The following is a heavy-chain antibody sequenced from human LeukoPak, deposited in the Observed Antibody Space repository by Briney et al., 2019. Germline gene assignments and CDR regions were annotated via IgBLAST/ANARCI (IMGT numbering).Heavy chain of an antibody. J-gene: IGHJ6*02. Sequence: PGGSLRLSCAASGFTFSSYAMHWVRQAPGKGLEWVAVISYDGSNKYYADSVKGRFTISRDNSKNTLYLQMNSLRAEDTAVYYCAREGKYDFWSGYYTSRLYYYYGMDVWGQGTTATVSS. D-gene: IGHD3-3*01. V-gene: IGHV3-30*04. CDR3: AREGKYDFWSGYYTSRLYYYYGMDV. CDR1: GFTFSSYA. CDR2: ISYDGSNK.